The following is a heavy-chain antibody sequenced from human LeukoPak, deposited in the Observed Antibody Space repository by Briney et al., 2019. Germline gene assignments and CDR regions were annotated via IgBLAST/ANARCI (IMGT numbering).Heavy chain of an antibody. CDR2: INHSGST. Sequence: SETLSLTCAVYGGSFSGYYWSWIRQPPGTGLEWIGEINHSGSTNYNPSLKRRVTISVDTSKNQFSLKLSSVTAADTAVYYCAAVVPAAIFVYWGQGTLVTVSS. J-gene: IGHJ4*02. CDR3: AAVVPAAIFVY. V-gene: IGHV4-34*01. D-gene: IGHD2-2*01. CDR1: GGSFSGYY.